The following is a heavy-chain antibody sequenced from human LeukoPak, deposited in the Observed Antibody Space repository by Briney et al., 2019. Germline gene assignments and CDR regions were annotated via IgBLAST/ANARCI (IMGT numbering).Heavy chain of an antibody. Sequence: SETLSLTCTVSGGSISSYYWSWIRQPPGKGLEWIGYIHFSGSTNYNPSLKSRVTISEDTSKNQFSLKLSSVTAADTAVYYCARGGYHYYDSSGYYFTSLEFDYWGQGTLVTVSS. V-gene: IGHV4-59*01. CDR3: ARGGYHYYDSSGYYFTSLEFDY. D-gene: IGHD3-22*01. CDR1: GGSISSYY. CDR2: IHFSGST. J-gene: IGHJ4*02.